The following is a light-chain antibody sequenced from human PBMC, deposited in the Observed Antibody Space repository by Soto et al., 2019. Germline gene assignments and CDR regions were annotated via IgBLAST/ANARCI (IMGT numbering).Light chain of an antibody. J-gene: IGKJ5*01. Sequence: DIQMTQSPSSLSAFVGDRVTITCRASRDINNYLAWFQQKPGKAPKSLVYGVFNLQSGVPSRFSGSRSGTDFSLTISSLQPEDSAAYYCQQYKDYPITFGQGTRLEI. CDR3: QQYKDYPIT. V-gene: IGKV1-16*01. CDR2: GVF. CDR1: RDINNY.